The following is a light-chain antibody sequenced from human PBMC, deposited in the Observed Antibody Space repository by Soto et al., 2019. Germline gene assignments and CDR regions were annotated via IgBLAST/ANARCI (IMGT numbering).Light chain of an antibody. V-gene: IGLV2-14*01. Sequence: QSALTQPASVSGSPGQSITISCTGTSSDVGAYNYVSWYQQHPGKAPKLMIYQVTSRASGVSHRFSGSKSGNTAALTISGLQPEDEAEYYCNSYSSTSFYVFGTGTKLTVL. CDR2: QVT. J-gene: IGLJ1*01. CDR3: NSYSSTSFYV. CDR1: SSDVGAYNY.